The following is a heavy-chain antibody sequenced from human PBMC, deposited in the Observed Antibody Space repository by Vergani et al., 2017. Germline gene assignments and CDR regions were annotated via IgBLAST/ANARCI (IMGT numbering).Heavy chain of an antibody. J-gene: IGHJ6*03. D-gene: IGHD3-3*01. V-gene: IGHV4-39*01. CDR2: IYYSGSA. CDR3: ASKPYDFWTGYWDDYYYMDV. CDR1: GGSISSSSYY. Sequence: QLQLQESGPGLLKPSETLSLTCTVSGGSISSSSYYWAWIRQPPGTGLEWIGNIYYSGSAHYNPSLRSRVTKSVDMSKNQFSRKLSSVTAADTAGYYCASKPYDFWTGYWDDYYYMDVWGNGTTVTVSS.